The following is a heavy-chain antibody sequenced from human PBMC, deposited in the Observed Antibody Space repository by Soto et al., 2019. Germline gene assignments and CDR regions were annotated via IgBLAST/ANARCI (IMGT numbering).Heavy chain of an antibody. D-gene: IGHD3-22*01. CDR3: AKEGPHYYDSSGPYYFDY. Sequence: GGSLRLSCAASGFTFSSYAMSWVRQAPGKGLEWVSAISGSGGSTYYADSVKGRFTISRDNSKNTLYLQMNSLRAEDTAVYYCAKEGPHYYDSSGPYYFDYWDQGTLVTVSS. CDR1: GFTFSSYA. J-gene: IGHJ4*02. CDR2: ISGSGGST. V-gene: IGHV3-23*01.